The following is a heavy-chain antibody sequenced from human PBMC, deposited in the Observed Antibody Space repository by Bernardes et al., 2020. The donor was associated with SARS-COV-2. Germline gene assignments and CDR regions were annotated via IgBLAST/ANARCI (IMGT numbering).Heavy chain of an antibody. CDR3: ARISSAWDFFDF. J-gene: IGHJ4*02. V-gene: IGHV1-18*04. Sequence: ASVKVSCKASGYTFTTYGLTWVRQAPGQGLEWMGWITVYNGITDYAQKFQDRVTMTTDTSTSTAYMELKSLRSDDTAVYYCARISSAWDFFDFWGQGTLVTVSS. CDR2: ITVYNGIT. CDR1: GYTFTTYG. D-gene: IGHD6-19*01.